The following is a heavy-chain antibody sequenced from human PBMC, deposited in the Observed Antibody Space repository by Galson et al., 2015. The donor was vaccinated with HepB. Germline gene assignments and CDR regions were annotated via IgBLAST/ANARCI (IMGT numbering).Heavy chain of an antibody. D-gene: IGHD6-13*01. J-gene: IGHJ5*02. Sequence: SVQASCKAAGYTFINYGFSGVRQAPAEGLVWMVWNNGFNGNTNYGQKMQGRVTMTTDTATSTAYMELRSLKSDDTAVYYCAREWGIAAAENWFDPWGQGTLVTVSS. CDR1: GYTFINYG. V-gene: IGHV1-18*01. CDR3: AREWGIAAAENWFDP. CDR2: NNGFNGNT.